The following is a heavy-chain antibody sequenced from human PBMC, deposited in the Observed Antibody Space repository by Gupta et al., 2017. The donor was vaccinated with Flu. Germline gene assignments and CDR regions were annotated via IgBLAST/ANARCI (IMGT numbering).Heavy chain of an antibody. CDR3: VKEYDFWSAHFTGEY. CDR2: IGSNGDSI. V-gene: IGHV3-64D*06. Sequence: EVQLVESGGGLVQPGGSLRLSCSASGFAFSDNAMFWARQAPGKGPEYVSAIGSNGDSIYYADSVKGRFTISRDDSKNTLYLQMSSLRTDDTALYYCVKEYDFWSAHFTGEYWGQGTLVTVSS. CDR1: GFAFSDNA. D-gene: IGHD3-3*01. J-gene: IGHJ1*01.